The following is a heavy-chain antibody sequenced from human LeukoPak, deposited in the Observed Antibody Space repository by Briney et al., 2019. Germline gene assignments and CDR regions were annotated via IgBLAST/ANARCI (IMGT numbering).Heavy chain of an antibody. Sequence: GGSLRRSCAAAGFTFSTYVMSWVRRAPGKGLEWGSTIIGSGGSTYYADSVKGRFTISRDNSKNTLYLQMNSLRAEDTAVYYCAKVREVTPFYYYYGMDVWGQGTTVTVSS. V-gene: IGHV3-23*01. CDR1: GFTFSTYV. CDR2: IIGSGGST. J-gene: IGHJ6*02. CDR3: AKVREVTPFYYYYGMDV. D-gene: IGHD4-23*01.